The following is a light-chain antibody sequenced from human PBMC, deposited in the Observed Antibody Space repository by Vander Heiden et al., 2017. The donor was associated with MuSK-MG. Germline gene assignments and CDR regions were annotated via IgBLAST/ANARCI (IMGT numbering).Light chain of an antibody. CDR2: GNS. Sequence: HSVLTQPPSVSGPPGQRVTISCTGSSANIGAGYDVHWYQQLPGTAPKLLIYGNSNRPSGVPDRFSGSKSGTSASLAITGLQAEDEADYYCQSYDSSLSGWVFGGGTKLTVL. V-gene: IGLV1-40*01. CDR1: SANIGAGYD. J-gene: IGLJ3*02. CDR3: QSYDSSLSGWV.